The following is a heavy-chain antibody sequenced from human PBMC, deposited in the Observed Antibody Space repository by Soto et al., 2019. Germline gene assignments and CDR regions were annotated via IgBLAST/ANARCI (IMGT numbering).Heavy chain of an antibody. CDR1: GFTFSRFS. J-gene: IGHJ4*02. V-gene: IGHV3-23*01. D-gene: IGHD2-21*01. Sequence: DVQLLESGGDLLQPGGSLRLSCAASGFTFSRFSMAWVRQAPGKGLEWVSEVYGTGETFYADSMKGRITISRDNSKNTLYLQINSLRVEDTALYYCVKDRQPDLAWTFDSWGQGTQVTVSS. CDR2: VYGTGET. CDR3: VKDRQPDLAWTFDS.